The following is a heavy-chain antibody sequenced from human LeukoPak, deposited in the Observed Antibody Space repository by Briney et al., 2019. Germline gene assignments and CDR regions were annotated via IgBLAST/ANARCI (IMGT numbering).Heavy chain of an antibody. CDR1: GGTFSSYT. CDR2: IIPILRIA. CDR3: ATPTTVTNGWYFDY. Sequence: GASVKVSCKASGGTFSSYTISWVRQAPGQALEWMGRIIPILRIANYAQKFQGRVTITADKSTSTAYMEPSSLRSEDTAVYYCATPTTVTNGWYFDYWGQGTLVTVSS. V-gene: IGHV1-69*02. J-gene: IGHJ4*02. D-gene: IGHD4-17*01.